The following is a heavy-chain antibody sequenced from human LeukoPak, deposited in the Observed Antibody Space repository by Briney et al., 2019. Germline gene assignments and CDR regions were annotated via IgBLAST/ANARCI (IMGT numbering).Heavy chain of an antibody. V-gene: IGHV4-61*08. D-gene: IGHD2-2*02. CDR3: AREGCSSTSCYKGNASDI. CDR1: GGSIGSGDHF. J-gene: IGHJ3*02. CDR2: IYYSGST. Sequence: SQTLSLTCTVSGGSIGSGDHFWSWIRQPPGKGLEWIGYIYYSGSTNYNPSLKSRVTISVDTSKNQFSLKLSSVTAADTAVYYCAREGCSSTSCYKGNASDIWGQGTMVTVSS.